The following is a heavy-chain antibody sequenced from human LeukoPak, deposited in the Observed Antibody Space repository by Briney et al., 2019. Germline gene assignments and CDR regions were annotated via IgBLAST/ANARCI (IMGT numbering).Heavy chain of an antibody. Sequence: GSLRLSCAASGFTFSTYDMHWVRQATGKGLEWVAGIGTVGDIYYLGSVKGRFTISRENAKNSLYLQMNNLRAGDTVVYYCARGASNGFDPWGQGTLVTVSS. J-gene: IGHJ5*02. CDR3: ARGASNGFDP. V-gene: IGHV3-13*01. CDR1: GFTFSTYD. CDR2: IGTVGDI.